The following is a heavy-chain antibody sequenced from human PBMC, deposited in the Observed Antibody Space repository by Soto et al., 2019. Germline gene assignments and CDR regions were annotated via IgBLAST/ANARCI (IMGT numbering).Heavy chain of an antibody. D-gene: IGHD4-17*01. J-gene: IGHJ4*02. CDR3: ASTIQTTVKDHYLDY. Sequence: HHGGSLRLSCAASGFTVSSNYMSWVRQAPGKGLEWVSVIYSGGSTYYADSVKGRFTISRDNSKNTLYLQMNSLRAEDTAVYYCASTIQTTVKDHYLDYLGQGTLVTVSS. CDR2: IYSGGST. V-gene: IGHV3-66*01. CDR1: GFTVSSNY.